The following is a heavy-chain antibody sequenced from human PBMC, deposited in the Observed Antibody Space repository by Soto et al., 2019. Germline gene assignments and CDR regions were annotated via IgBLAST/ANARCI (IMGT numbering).Heavy chain of an antibody. V-gene: IGHV5-51*01. D-gene: IGHD6-19*01. J-gene: IGHJ4*02. CDR2: IYPGDSET. CDR1: GYSFTSFW. CDR3: AKQHPLDSGGWYN. Sequence: EVQLVQSGAEVKKPGESLKISCKVSGYSFTSFWIAWVRQMPGKGLEWLGSIYPGDSETRYSPSFQGQVTISADKSITTAYLQWTSLKASDTAIYYCAKQHPLDSGGWYNWGQGTLVTVSS.